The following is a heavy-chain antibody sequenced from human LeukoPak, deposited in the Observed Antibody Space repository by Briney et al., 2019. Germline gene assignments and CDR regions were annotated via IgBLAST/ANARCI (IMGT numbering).Heavy chain of an antibody. J-gene: IGHJ3*02. V-gene: IGHV4-31*03. CDR2: IYYSGST. D-gene: IGHD4-17*01. CDR3: ATGNLGDYGRDASDI. CDR1: GGSISSGGYY. Sequence: PSETLSLTCTVSGGSISSGGYYWRWIRQHPGKGLEWIGYIYYSGSTYYNPSLKSRVTISVDTSKNQFSLKLSSVTAADTAVYYCATGNLGDYGRDASDIWGQGTMVTVSS.